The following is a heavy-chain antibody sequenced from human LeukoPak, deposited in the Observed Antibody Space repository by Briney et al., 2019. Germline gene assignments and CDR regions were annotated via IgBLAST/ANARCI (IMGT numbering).Heavy chain of an antibody. Sequence: GGSLRLSRAASGFTFSDFAMGWVRQAPGKGLEWVSVISTSDDTYYADSVKGRFTISRDNSKNTVWLQMNSLRAEDTALYFCTKGVLARLVDFWGQGTLVTVSS. CDR1: GFTFSDFA. CDR2: ISTSDDT. J-gene: IGHJ4*02. V-gene: IGHV3-23*01. D-gene: IGHD6-6*01. CDR3: TKGVLARLVDF.